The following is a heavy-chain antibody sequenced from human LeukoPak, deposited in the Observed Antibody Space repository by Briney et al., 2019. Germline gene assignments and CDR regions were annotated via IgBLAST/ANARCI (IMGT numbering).Heavy chain of an antibody. D-gene: IGHD3-10*01. Sequence: GGSLRLSCAASGFTFSNAWMIWVRQAPGKGLECIGRIKTKTDAGTTDYAAPVKGRFTISRDDSKTTVYLQMNSLKTEDTAVYYCSTCLSRVGTRYFGMDVWGQGTTVT. J-gene: IGHJ6*02. V-gene: IGHV3-15*01. CDR3: STCLSRVGTRYFGMDV. CDR2: IKTKTDAGTT. CDR1: GFTFSNAW.